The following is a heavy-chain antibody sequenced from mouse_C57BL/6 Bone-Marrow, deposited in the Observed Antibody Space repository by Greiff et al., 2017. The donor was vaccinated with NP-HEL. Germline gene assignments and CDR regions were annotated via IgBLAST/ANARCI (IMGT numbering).Heavy chain of an antibody. D-gene: IGHD1-1*01. CDR3: VRRLLRGAY. V-gene: IGHV10-1*01. Sequence: DVKLVESGGGLVQPKGSLKLSCAASGFSFNTYAMNWVRQAPGKGLEWVARIRSKSNNYATYYADSVKDRFTISRDDSESMLYLQMNNLKTEDTAMYYCVRRLLRGAYWGQGTLVTVSA. CDR2: IRSKSNNYAT. CDR1: GFSFNTYA. J-gene: IGHJ3*01.